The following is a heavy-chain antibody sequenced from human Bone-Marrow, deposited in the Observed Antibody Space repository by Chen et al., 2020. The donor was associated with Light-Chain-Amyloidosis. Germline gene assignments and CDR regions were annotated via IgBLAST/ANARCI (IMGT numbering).Heavy chain of an antibody. D-gene: IGHD5-12*01. CDR3: ARRRDGYNFDY. J-gene: IGHJ4*02. Sequence: EVQLEQSGPEEKKPGESRKISCKGSGYTFPNYWIGWVRQMPGKGLEWMGVLYPDDSDSRYSPSCEGKVTISADQSITTAYLQWRSLKASDTAMYYCARRRDGYNFDYLGQGTLVTVSS. V-gene: IGHV5-51*01. CDR2: LYPDDSDS. CDR1: GYTFPNYW.